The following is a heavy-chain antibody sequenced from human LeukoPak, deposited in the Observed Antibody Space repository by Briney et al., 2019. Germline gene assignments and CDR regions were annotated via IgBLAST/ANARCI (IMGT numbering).Heavy chain of an antibody. Sequence: PGGSLRLSCAASGFTFSSYAMTWVRQAPGERLECVSGISGSGSSTYYEDSVKGRFTISRDNSKNTLYLQMTSLRAEDTAVYYCAKGVGGDTYYFDYWGQRTLVTVSS. V-gene: IGHV3-23*01. CDR2: ISGSGSST. D-gene: IGHD3-16*01. J-gene: IGHJ4*02. CDR3: AKGVGGDTYYFDY. CDR1: GFTFSSYA.